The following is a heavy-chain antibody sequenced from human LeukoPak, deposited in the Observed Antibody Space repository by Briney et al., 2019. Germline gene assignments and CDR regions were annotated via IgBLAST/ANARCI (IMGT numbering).Heavy chain of an antibody. D-gene: IGHD6-13*01. CDR3: ARVIAAATWFDP. Sequence: SETLSLTCAVSGYSISSGYYWGWIRQPPGKGLEWIGSIYYSGSTSYKPSLKSRVTISVDTSKNQFSLKLSSVTAADTAVYYCARVIAAATWFDPWGQGTLVTVSS. J-gene: IGHJ5*02. V-gene: IGHV4-38-2*01. CDR2: IYYSGST. CDR1: GYSISSGYY.